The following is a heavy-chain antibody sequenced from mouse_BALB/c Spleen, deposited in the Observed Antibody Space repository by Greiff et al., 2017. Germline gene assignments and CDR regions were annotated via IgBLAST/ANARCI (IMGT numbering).Heavy chain of an antibody. CDR2: INPSTGYT. J-gene: IGHJ2*01. D-gene: IGHD2-14*01. Sequence: VQLQQSGAELAKPGASVKMSCKASGYTFTSYWMHWVKQRPGQGLEWIGYINPSTGYTEYNQKFKDKATLTADKSSSTAYMQLSSLTSEDSAVYYCARGGYGYYFDYWGQGTTLTVSS. CDR3: ARGGYGYYFDY. V-gene: IGHV1-7*01. CDR1: GYTFTSYW.